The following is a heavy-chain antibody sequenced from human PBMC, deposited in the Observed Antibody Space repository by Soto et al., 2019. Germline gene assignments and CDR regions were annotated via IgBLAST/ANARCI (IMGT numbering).Heavy chain of an antibody. CDR1: GGSISSGDDY. J-gene: IGHJ5*02. D-gene: IGHD6-19*01. CDR3: ARAGGAVAGNWFDP. CDR2: IYYSGST. Sequence: PSETLSVTCSVAGGSISSGDDYWSWIRQPPGKGLEWIGYIYYSGSTYYNPSLKSRVTISVDTSKNQFSLKLSSVTAADTAVYYCARAGGAVAGNWFDPWGQGTLVTVSS. V-gene: IGHV4-30-4*01.